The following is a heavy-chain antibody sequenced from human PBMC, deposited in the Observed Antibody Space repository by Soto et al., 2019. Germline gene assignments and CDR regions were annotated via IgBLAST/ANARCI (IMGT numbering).Heavy chain of an antibody. CDR2: ISSSSSTI. CDR1: GFTFSSYS. J-gene: IGHJ4*02. Sequence: PGGSLRLSCAASGFTFSSYSMNWVRQAPGKGLEWVSYISSSSSTIYYADSVKGRFTISRDNAKNSLYLQMNSLRAEDTAVYYCARVVWSGYWDYWGQGTLVTVSS. CDR3: ARVVWSGYWDY. V-gene: IGHV3-48*01. D-gene: IGHD3-3*01.